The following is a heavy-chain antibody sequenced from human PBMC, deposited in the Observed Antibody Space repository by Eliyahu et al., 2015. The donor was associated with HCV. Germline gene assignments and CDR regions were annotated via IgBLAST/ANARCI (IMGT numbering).Heavy chain of an antibody. CDR2: IXPSGGST. CDR1: XXTFTSYY. V-gene: IGHV1-46*01. CDR3: ARSKAAADFRWFDP. J-gene: IGHJ5*02. D-gene: IGHD6-13*01. Sequence: QVQLVQSGAEVKKPGASVKVSXKASXXTFTSYYMHWVRQAPGQGLEWMGIIXPSGGSTNYAQKFQGRVTMTTDTCTSTVYMELSSLRSEDTAVYYCARSKAAADFRWFDPWGQGTLVTVSS.